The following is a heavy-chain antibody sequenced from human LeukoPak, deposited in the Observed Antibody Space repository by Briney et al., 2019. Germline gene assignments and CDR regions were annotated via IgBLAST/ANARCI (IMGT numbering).Heavy chain of an antibody. Sequence: PSETLSLTCTVSGDSISSRNYYWAWIRQPPGKGLEWIGSIFYSGSTYYTPSLKSRVTISVDRSKNQFSLKLSSVTAADTAVYYCASRSSYGSGSHGYFDYWGQGTLVTVSS. D-gene: IGHD3-10*01. CDR1: GDSISSRNYY. V-gene: IGHV4-39*07. CDR2: IFYSGST. CDR3: ASRSSYGSGSHGYFDY. J-gene: IGHJ4*02.